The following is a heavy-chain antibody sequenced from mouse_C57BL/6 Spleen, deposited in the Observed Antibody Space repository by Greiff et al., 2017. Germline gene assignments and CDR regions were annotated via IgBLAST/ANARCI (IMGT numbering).Heavy chain of an antibody. D-gene: IGHD1-2*01. CDR1: GYTFTSYT. J-gene: IGHJ4*01. CDR3: ARNTEDGSMDY. Sequence: QVQLKQSGAELARPGASVKMSCKASGYTFTSYTMHWVKQRPGQGLEWIGYINPSSGYTKYNQKFKDKATLTADKSSSTAYMQLSSLTSEDSAVYYCARNTEDGSMDYWGQGTSVTVAS. V-gene: IGHV1-4*01. CDR2: INPSSGYT.